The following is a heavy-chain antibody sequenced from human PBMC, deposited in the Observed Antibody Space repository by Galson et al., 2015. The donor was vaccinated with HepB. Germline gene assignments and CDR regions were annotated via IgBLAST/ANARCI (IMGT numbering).Heavy chain of an antibody. D-gene: IGHD5-12*01. J-gene: IGHJ4*02. Sequence: SVKVSCKVSGYTLTELSMHWVRQAPGKGLEWMGGFDPEDGETIYAQKFQGRVTMTEDTSTDTAYMELSSLRSEDTAVYYCATDLYSGYDASFDYWGQGTLVTVSS. CDR1: GYTLTELS. CDR3: ATDLYSGYDASFDY. V-gene: IGHV1-24*01. CDR2: FDPEDGET.